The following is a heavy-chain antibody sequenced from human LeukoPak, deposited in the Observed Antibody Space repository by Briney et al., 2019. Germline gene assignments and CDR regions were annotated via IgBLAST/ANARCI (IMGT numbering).Heavy chain of an antibody. J-gene: IGHJ4*02. Sequence: SGTLSLTCGVSGGSIDITNYWSWVRQAPGKGLEWIGEISHDGTTNYNPSLRSRVAMSLDRANNQFSLSLTSVTAADTAVYYCTRENRPFCPFAYWGQGVLATVSS. CDR3: TRENRPFCPFAY. V-gene: IGHV4-4*02. D-gene: IGHD2/OR15-2a*01. CDR2: ISHDGTT. CDR1: GGSIDITNY.